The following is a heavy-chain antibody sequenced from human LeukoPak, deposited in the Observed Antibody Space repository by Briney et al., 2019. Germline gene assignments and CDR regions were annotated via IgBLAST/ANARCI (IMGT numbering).Heavy chain of an antibody. Sequence: ASVKVSCKASGYTFTSYAMHWVRQAPGQRLEWMGWINAGNGNTKYSQKFQGRVTITRDTSASTAYMELSSLRSEDTAVYYCARDSVHYYYYYGMDVWGQGTTVTVSS. CDR3: ARDSVHYYYYYGMDV. CDR2: INAGNGNT. J-gene: IGHJ6*02. D-gene: IGHD3-10*01. CDR1: GYTFTSYA. V-gene: IGHV1-3*01.